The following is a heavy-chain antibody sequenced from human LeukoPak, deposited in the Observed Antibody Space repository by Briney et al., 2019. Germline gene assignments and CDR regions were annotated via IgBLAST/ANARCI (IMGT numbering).Heavy chain of an antibody. Sequence: PSETLSLTSTVSGGSISSSSYYWGWIRHPPGKGLEWIGSIYYSGSTYYNPSLKSRVTISVDTSKNQFSLKLSSVTAADTAVHYCARDRIYGSGSDHFDYWGQGTLVTVSS. J-gene: IGHJ4*02. CDR2: IYYSGST. D-gene: IGHD3-10*01. CDR1: GGSISSSSYY. CDR3: ARDRIYGSGSDHFDY. V-gene: IGHV4-39*07.